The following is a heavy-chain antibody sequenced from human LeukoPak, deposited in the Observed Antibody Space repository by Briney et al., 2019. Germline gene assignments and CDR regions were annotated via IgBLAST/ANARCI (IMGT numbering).Heavy chain of an antibody. D-gene: IGHD3-22*01. V-gene: IGHV1-69*05. CDR1: RGTFSSYG. J-gene: IGHJ4*02. Sequence: SVKVSCKASRGTFSSYGISWVRQAPGQGLEWMGGVIAIFGRVKYGQKFQGRATITTDESASTAYMELSSLTSEDTGVYYCARGELGDSSGFSFFDYWGQGTLVTVSS. CDR2: VIAIFGRV. CDR3: ARGELGDSSGFSFFDY.